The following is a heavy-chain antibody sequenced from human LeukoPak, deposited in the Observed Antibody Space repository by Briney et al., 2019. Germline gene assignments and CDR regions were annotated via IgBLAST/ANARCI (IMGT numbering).Heavy chain of an antibody. D-gene: IGHD6-19*01. V-gene: IGHV1-18*04. CDR3: AREPGYSSGGYGYPPGTPTKSFDY. CDR1: GYTFTSYG. Sequence: ASVKVSCKASGYTFTSYGISWVRQAPGQGLEWMGWISAYNSNTNYAQKLQGRVTMTTDTSTSTAYMELRSLRSDDTAVYYCAREPGYSSGGYGYPPGTPTKSFDYWGQGTLVTVSS. CDR2: ISAYNSNT. J-gene: IGHJ4*02.